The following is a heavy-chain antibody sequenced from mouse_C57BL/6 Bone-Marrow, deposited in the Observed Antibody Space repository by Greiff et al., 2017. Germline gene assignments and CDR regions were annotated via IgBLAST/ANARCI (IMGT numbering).Heavy chain of an antibody. CDR3: ARDPISPSY. CDR1: GFTFSSYA. V-gene: IGHV5-4*01. Sequence: EVMLVESGGGLVKPGGSLKLSCAASGFTFSSYALSWVRQTPEKRLEWVATISDGGSYTYYPDNVKGRFTISRDNAKNNLYLQMSHLKSEDTAMYYCARDPISPSYWGQGTLVTVSA. CDR2: ISDGGSYT. D-gene: IGHD6-5*01. J-gene: IGHJ3*01.